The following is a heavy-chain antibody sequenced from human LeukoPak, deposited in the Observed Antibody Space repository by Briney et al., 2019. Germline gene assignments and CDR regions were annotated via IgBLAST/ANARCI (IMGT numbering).Heavy chain of an antibody. Sequence: ASVKVSCKASGGTFSSSAFSWIRQAPGQGLEWMGIINPSGGSTSYAQKFQGRVTMTRDTSTSTVYMELSSLRSEDTAVYYCARAGGDYYDSSGVDYWGQGTLVTVSS. CDR2: INPSGGST. CDR3: ARAGGDYYDSSGVDY. CDR1: GGTFSSSA. D-gene: IGHD3-22*01. V-gene: IGHV1-46*01. J-gene: IGHJ4*02.